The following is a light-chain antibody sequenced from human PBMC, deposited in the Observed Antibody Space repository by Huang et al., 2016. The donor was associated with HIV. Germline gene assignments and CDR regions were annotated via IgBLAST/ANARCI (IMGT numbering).Light chain of an antibody. Sequence: DIQMTQSPSSLSASVGDRVTITCQASQDISYYLNWYQQKPGKAPKLLIYDASNLETGVPSRCSGSGSGTDVSFTISSLQPEDFATYYCQQYDNLPWTFGQGTKVEIK. V-gene: IGKV1-33*01. J-gene: IGKJ1*01. CDR2: DAS. CDR1: QDISYY. CDR3: QQYDNLPWT.